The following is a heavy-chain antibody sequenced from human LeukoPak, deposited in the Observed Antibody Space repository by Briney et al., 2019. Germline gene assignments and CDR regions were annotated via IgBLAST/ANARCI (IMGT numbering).Heavy chain of an antibody. CDR1: GYTFSRYY. D-gene: IGHD6-19*01. V-gene: IGHV1-46*01. CDR3: ARGLESSGWYGMDV. CDR2: INTSGATT. Sequence: APVKVSCKTSGYTFSRYYIHWVRQAPGQGLEWMGIINTSGATTRYGQKFKGRVTATRDTSTSTVYTEMSSLNSEGTAVYYCARGLESSGWYGMDVWGQGTTIIVSS. J-gene: IGHJ6*02.